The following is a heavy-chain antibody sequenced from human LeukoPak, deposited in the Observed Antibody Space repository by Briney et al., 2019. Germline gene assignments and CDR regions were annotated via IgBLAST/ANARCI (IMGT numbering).Heavy chain of an antibody. CDR3: AKDKGIVIVGARGAFDI. J-gene: IGHJ3*02. CDR2: ISWNSGSI. D-gene: IGHD1-26*01. V-gene: IGHV3-9*01. CDR1: GFTFDDYA. Sequence: GGSLRLSCAASGFTFDDYAMHWVRQAPGKGLEWVSGISWNSGSIGYADSVKGRFTISRDNAKNSLYLQMNSPRAEDTALYYCAKDKGIVIVGARGAFDIWGQGTMVTVPS.